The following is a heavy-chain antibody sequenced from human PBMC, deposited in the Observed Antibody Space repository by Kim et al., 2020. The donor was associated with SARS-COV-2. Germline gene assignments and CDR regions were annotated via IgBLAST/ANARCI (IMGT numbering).Heavy chain of an antibody. Sequence: GGSLRLSCAASGFTFSSYGMHWVRQAPGKGLEWVAVIWYDGSNKYYADSVKGRFTISRDNSKNTLYLQMNSLRAEDTAVYYCARDHLGSSGWLYWGQGTLVTVSS. CDR2: IWYDGSNK. J-gene: IGHJ4*02. CDR1: GFTFSSYG. D-gene: IGHD6-19*01. V-gene: IGHV3-33*01. CDR3: ARDHLGSSGWLY.